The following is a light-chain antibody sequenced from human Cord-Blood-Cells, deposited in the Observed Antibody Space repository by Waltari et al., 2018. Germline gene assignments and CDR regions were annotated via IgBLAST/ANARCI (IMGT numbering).Light chain of an antibody. CDR1: SLRSYY. CDR3: NSRDSSGNHLV. V-gene: IGLV3-19*01. CDR2: GKN. J-gene: IGLJ3*02. Sequence: SSELTQDPAVSVALGQTVRITCQGDSLRSYYASWYQQKQGQAPVLLIYGKNNRPSGIPDRFSGSSSGNTAYLTITGAQAEDEADYYCNSRDSSGNHLVFGGGTKLTVL.